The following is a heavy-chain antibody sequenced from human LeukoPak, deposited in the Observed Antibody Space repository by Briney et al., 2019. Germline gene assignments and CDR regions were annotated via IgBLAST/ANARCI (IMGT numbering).Heavy chain of an antibody. D-gene: IGHD2-15*01. V-gene: IGHV3-73*01. CDR3: TREYCSGGSCYYAFDI. J-gene: IGHJ3*02. CDR2: IRSKANSYAT. CDR1: GFTFSGSA. Sequence: SGGSLRLSCAASGFTFSGSAMHWVHQASGKGLEWVGRIRSKANSYATAYAASVKGRFTISRDDSKNTAYLQMNSLKTEDTAVYYCTREYCSGGSCYYAFDIWGQGTMVTVSS.